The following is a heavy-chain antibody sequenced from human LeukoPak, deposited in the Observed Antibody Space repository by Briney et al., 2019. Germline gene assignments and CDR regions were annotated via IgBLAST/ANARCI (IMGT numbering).Heavy chain of an antibody. Sequence: SVKVSCKASGYTLTNYALNWVRQAPGQGLEWMGGIIPIFGTANCAQKFQGRVTITADESTSTAYMELSSLRSEDTAVYYCARHGYCSSTSCYTPLYYYGMDVWGQGTTVTVSS. CDR2: IIPIFGTA. CDR1: GYTLTNYA. CDR3: ARHGYCSSTSCYTPLYYYGMDV. J-gene: IGHJ6*02. D-gene: IGHD2-2*02. V-gene: IGHV1-69*13.